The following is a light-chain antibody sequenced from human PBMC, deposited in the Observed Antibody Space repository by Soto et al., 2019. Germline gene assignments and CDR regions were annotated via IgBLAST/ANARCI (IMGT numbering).Light chain of an antibody. Sequence: EIVLTQSPGTLSLSPGEGATLSCRASQSVSSSFLAWYQQKPGQAPRLLIYGASSRVTGIPDRFRGSASGTDFTLTISRLEPEDFALYYCQQYGSSPWTFGQGTKVEIK. CDR1: QSVSSSF. V-gene: IGKV3-20*01. CDR2: GAS. CDR3: QQYGSSPWT. J-gene: IGKJ1*01.